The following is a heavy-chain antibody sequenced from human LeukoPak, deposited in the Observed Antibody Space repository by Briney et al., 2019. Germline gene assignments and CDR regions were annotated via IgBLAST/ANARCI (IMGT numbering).Heavy chain of an antibody. D-gene: IGHD2-2*01. CDR1: GGSISSGDYY. CDR3: ARRRLSGVPAATNHDAFDI. CDR2: IYYSGST. Sequence: SQTLSLTCTVSGGSISSGDYYWSWIRQPPGKGLERIGYIYYSGSTYYNPSLKSRVTISVDTSKNQFSLKLSSVTAADTAVYYCARRRLSGVPAATNHDAFDIWGQGTMVTVSS. V-gene: IGHV4-30-4*08. J-gene: IGHJ3*02.